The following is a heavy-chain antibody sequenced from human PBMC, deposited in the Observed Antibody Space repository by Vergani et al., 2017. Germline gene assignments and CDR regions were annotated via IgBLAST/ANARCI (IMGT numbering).Heavy chain of an antibody. Sequence: EVQLVESGGGLVKPGGSLRLSCAASGFTFSNAWMSWVRQAPGKGLEWVGRIKSKTDGGTTDYAAPVKGRFTISRDDSKNTLYLQMNSLKTEDTAVYYCAREGSSGWYKRPYYFDYWGQGTLVTVSS. V-gene: IGHV3-15*01. CDR3: AREGSSGWYKRPYYFDY. CDR2: IKSKTDGGTT. CDR1: GFTFSNAW. J-gene: IGHJ4*02. D-gene: IGHD6-19*01.